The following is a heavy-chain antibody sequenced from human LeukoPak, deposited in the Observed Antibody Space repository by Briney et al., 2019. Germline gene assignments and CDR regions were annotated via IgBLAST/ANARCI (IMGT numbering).Heavy chain of an antibody. CDR1: GYTFTSYY. J-gene: IGHJ4*02. CDR3: ARGSGSYYGGGYFDY. V-gene: IGHV1-69*13. D-gene: IGHD1-26*01. CDR2: IIPIFGTA. Sequence: SVKVSCKASGYTFTSYYMHWVRQAPGQGLEWMGGIIPIFGTANYAQKFQGRVTITADESTSTAYMELSSLRSEDTAVYYCARGSGSYYGGGYFDYWGQGTLVTVSS.